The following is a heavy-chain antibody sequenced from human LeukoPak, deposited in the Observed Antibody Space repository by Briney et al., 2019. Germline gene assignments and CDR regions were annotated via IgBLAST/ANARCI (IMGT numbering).Heavy chain of an antibody. CDR2: INPSGGST. V-gene: IGHV1-46*01. CDR3: ARNAGYCSSTSCSYWYFDL. D-gene: IGHD2-2*01. Sequence: ASAKVSCKASGYTFTSYYMHWVRQAPGQGLEWMGIINPSGGSTSYAQKFQGRVTMTRDTSTGTVYMELSSLRSEDTAVYYCARNAGYCSSTSCSYWYFDLWGRGTLVTVSS. J-gene: IGHJ2*01. CDR1: GYTFTSYY.